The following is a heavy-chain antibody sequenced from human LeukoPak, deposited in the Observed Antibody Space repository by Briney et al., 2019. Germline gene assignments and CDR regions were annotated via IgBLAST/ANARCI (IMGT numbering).Heavy chain of an antibody. CDR3: ATGGYCGGGSCYSFPDY. D-gene: IGHD2-15*01. J-gene: IGHJ4*02. V-gene: IGHV5-51*01. CDR1: GYSFTSYW. CDR2: I. Sequence: GESLKISCKGSGYSFTSYWIGWVRQMPGKGLEWMGIIYSPSFQGQVTLSADKSITTAYLQWSSLKASDTAMYYCATGGYCGGGSCYSFPDYWGQGTLVTVSS.